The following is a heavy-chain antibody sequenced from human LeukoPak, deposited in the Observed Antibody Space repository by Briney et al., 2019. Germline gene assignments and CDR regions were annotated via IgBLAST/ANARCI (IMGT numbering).Heavy chain of an antibody. D-gene: IGHD5-12*01. J-gene: IGHJ4*02. CDR3: ATERNSGYDRPATFDY. CDR2: INPSGGST. V-gene: IGHV1-46*01. Sequence: ASVKVSCKASGYTFTSYYMHWVRQAPGQGLEWMGIINPSGGSTSYAQKFQGRVTMTRDMSTSTVYMELSSLRSDDTAVYYCATERNSGYDRPATFDYWGQGTLVTVSS. CDR1: GYTFTSYY.